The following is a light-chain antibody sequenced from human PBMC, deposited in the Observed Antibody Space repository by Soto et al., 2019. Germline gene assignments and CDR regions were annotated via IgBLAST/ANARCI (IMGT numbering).Light chain of an antibody. V-gene: IGKV3-15*01. J-gene: IGKJ1*01. CDR2: GAS. CDR3: QQYNNGPRT. Sequence: EIVMTQSPATLSVSPGERATLSCRASQSVSGNLAWYQQKPGQAPRLLIYGASTRATGIPARFSGSGSGTEFTLHISSLQSEDFAVYYCQQYNNGPRTFGQGTKGEIQ. CDR1: QSVSGN.